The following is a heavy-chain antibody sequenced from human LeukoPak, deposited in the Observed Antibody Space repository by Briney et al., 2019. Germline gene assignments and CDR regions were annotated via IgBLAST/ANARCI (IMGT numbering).Heavy chain of an antibody. J-gene: IGHJ4*02. D-gene: IGHD2-2*01. Sequence: ASVKVSCKASGFTFTDHYIYWVRQAPGQGLEWMGWINPNSGGTKYGQNFQGRVTMTRDTSISTAYMELSSLRSDDTAVYYCAVLMFQLPDCWGQGTLVTVSS. V-gene: IGHV1-2*02. CDR2: INPNSGGT. CDR1: GFTFTDHY. CDR3: AVLMFQLPDC.